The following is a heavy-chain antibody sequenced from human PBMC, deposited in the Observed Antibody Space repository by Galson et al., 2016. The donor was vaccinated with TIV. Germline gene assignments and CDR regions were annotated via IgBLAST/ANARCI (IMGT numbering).Heavy chain of an antibody. Sequence: SLRLSCAASGFTFSSYWMLWVRQAPGKGLEWVANINQDGTEKYHVDSVKGRFTISRDNAKNSVYLQMNSLRAEETAIYYCARPITMMVVISPSQAFDIWGQGTMVSVSS. D-gene: IGHD3-22*01. CDR3: ARPITMMVVISPSQAFDI. J-gene: IGHJ3*02. CDR2: INQDGTEK. CDR1: GFTFSSYW. V-gene: IGHV3-7*01.